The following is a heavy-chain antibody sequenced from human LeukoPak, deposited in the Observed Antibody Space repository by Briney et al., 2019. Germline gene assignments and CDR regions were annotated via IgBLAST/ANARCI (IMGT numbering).Heavy chain of an antibody. D-gene: IGHD5-24*01. CDR2: IWHNGRNQ. CDR1: GFTFSHFG. CDR3: WRGGTRGNGDGYYSYDY. J-gene: IGHJ4*02. Sequence: GGSLRLSCAATGFTFSHFGMHWGRQAPGTGLEWVAVIWHNGRNQYYRDSVKGRFTISRDNFKNTPHLQMNTLRVQDTAMHYCWRGGTRGNGDGYYSYDYWGQGTLVTVSS. V-gene: IGHV3-33*01.